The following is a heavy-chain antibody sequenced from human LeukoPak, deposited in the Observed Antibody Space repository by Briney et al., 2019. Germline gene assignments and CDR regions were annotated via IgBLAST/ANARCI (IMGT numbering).Heavy chain of an antibody. CDR3: ARRKYSYGQGVDY. Sequence: GESLKICCKGSGYSFTSYWIGWVRQMPGKGLEWMGIISPGDSDTRYSPSFQGQVTISADKSINTAYLQWSSLKASDTAMYYCARRKYSYGQGVDYWGQGTLVTVSS. V-gene: IGHV5-51*01. J-gene: IGHJ4*02. CDR2: ISPGDSDT. D-gene: IGHD5-18*01. CDR1: GYSFTSYW.